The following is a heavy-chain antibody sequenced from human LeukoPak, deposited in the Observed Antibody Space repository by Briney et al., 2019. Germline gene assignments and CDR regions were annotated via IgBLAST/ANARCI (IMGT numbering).Heavy chain of an antibody. CDR2: ISGSGGST. CDR1: GFTFSSYA. J-gene: IGHJ4*02. D-gene: IGHD3-10*01. CDR3: ARDSGLTTRGTNFDY. V-gene: IGHV3-23*01. Sequence: PGGSLRLSCAASGFTFSSYAMSWVRQAPGKGLEWVSAISGSGGSTYYADSVKGRFTISRDNSKNTLYLQMNSLRAEDTAVYYCARDSGLTTRGTNFDYWGQGTLVTVSS.